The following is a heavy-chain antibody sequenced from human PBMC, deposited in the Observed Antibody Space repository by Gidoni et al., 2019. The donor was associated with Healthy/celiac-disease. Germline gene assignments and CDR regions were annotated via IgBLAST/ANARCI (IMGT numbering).Heavy chain of an antibody. CDR1: GVTFSDYY. D-gene: IGHD5-12*01. J-gene: IGHJ4*02. Sequence: QLQLVESGGSLVKPGGSRRLSCAASGVTFSDYYMRWIREAPGKGLEWGAYISSSGSTIYYADSMKGRFTISRDNAKNSLYLQMNSLRAEDTAVYYCARGGGGYVEYFDYWGQGTLVTVSS. CDR3: ARGGGGYVEYFDY. CDR2: ISSSGSTI. V-gene: IGHV3-11*01.